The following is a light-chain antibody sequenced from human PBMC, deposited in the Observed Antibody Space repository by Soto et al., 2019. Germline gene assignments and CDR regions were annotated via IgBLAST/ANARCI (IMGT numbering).Light chain of an antibody. CDR3: QQFSGYPLT. CDR2: DAS. J-gene: IGKJ4*01. V-gene: IGKV1-13*02. CDR1: QGIAHA. Sequence: AIQLTQSPPSLSATVGDSVTITCRASQGIAHALVLYQQKPGKPPKLLISDASTLESGVPSRFAGGGYVTDFTLTITSLQPEDFATYYCQQFSGYPLTFGGGTKVEI.